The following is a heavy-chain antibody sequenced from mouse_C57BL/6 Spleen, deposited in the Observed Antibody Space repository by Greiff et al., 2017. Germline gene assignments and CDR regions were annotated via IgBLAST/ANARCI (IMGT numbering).Heavy chain of an antibody. CDR2: IDPETGGT. CDR1: GYTFTDYE. V-gene: IGHV1-15*01. J-gene: IGHJ2*01. Sequence: QVQLQQSGAELVRPGASVTLSCKASGYTFTDYEMHWVKQTPVHGLEWIGAIDPETGGTAYNQKFKGKAILTADKSSSTAYMELRSLTSEDSAVYYCTRAYGNYVLDYWGQGTTLTVSA. D-gene: IGHD2-1*01. CDR3: TRAYGNYVLDY.